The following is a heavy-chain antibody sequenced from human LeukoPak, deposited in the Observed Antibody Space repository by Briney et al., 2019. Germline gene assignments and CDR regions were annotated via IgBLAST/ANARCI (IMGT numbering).Heavy chain of an antibody. V-gene: IGHV3-21*06. D-gene: IGHD5-12*01. Sequence: GGSLRLSCAASTFTFSGYSMNWVRQAPGKGLEWVSYISETSSHTYYADSVKGRFTISRDNAKNSLYLQMNSLRAEDTAIYYCARDRAVKARIGGMDVWGQGTTVIVSS. CDR1: TFTFSGYS. CDR2: ISETSSHT. J-gene: IGHJ6*02. CDR3: ARDRAVKARIGGMDV.